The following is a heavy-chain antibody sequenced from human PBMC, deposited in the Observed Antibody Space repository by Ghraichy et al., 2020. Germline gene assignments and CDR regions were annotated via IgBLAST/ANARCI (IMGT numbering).Heavy chain of an antibody. Sequence: SETLSLTCTVSGGSISSSSYYWGWIRQPPGKGLEWIGSIYYSGSTYYNPSLKSRVTISVDTSKNQFSLKLSSVTAADTAVYYCARSGQLVLFDYWGQGTLVTVSS. J-gene: IGHJ4*02. CDR3: ARSGQLVLFDY. V-gene: IGHV4-39*01. CDR1: GGSISSSSYY. CDR2: IYYSGST. D-gene: IGHD6-6*01.